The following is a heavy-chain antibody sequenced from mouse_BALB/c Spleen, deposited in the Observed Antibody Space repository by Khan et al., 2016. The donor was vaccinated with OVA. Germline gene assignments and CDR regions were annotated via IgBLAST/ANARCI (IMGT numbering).Heavy chain of an antibody. CDR1: GFTFSTYA. CDR3: ARSPYGNVAY. Sequence: VQLKESGGGLVKPGGSLKLSCAASGFTFSTYAMSWVRQTPEKRLEWVATISSDGDYTYFPDNVTGRFTISRDNAKNTLCLQMTSLRSEDTAMYYCARSPYGNVAYWGQGTLVTVSA. J-gene: IGHJ3*01. V-gene: IGHV5-9-3*01. D-gene: IGHD2-1*01. CDR2: ISSDGDYT.